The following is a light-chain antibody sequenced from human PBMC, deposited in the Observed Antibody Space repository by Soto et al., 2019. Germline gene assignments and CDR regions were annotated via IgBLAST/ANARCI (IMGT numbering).Light chain of an antibody. J-gene: IGKJ1*01. CDR1: QSVSSSY. CDR3: QQYGSAPWT. CDR2: GAS. V-gene: IGKV3-20*01. Sequence: EIVLTQSPGTLSLSPGERATLSCRASQSVSSSYLAWYQQKPGQAPRLLIYGASTRPTGIPDRFRGSGSGTDFPLTISSRETEDFAVYYCQQYGSAPWTSGQGTKVEIK.